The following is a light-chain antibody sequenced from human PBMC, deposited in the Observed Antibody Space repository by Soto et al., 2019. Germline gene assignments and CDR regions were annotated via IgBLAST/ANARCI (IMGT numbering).Light chain of an antibody. J-gene: IGKJ1*01. CDR3: QHYLSVPQD. V-gene: IGKV4-1*01. CDR2: WAS. Sequence: DIVMTQSPDSLAVSLGERATINCKSSQSVLYSPNNKHYLAWYQQKPGQPPKLLVYWASTRESGVPDRFSGSGSGTDFTLTISSLQAEDVAVYYCQHYLSVPQDFGQGTKLEIK. CDR1: QSVLYSPNNKHY.